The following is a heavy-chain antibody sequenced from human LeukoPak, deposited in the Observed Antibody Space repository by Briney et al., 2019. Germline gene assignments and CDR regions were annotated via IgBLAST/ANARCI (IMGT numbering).Heavy chain of an antibody. CDR3: ASDYDILTGYFY. J-gene: IGHJ4*02. CDR1: GFTVSSNY. Sequence: RGSLRLSCAASGFTVSSNYMSWVRQAPRKGLGWVSVIYSGGSTYYADSLKGRFTISRDNSKNTLYLQMNSLRAEDTAVYYCASDYDILTGYFYWGQGTLVTVSS. CDR2: IYSGGST. D-gene: IGHD3-9*01. V-gene: IGHV3-66*01.